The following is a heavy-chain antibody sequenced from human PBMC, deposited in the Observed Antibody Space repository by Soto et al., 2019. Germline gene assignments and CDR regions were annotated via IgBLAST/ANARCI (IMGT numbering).Heavy chain of an antibody. J-gene: IGHJ4*02. CDR1: GGTFSSYA. D-gene: IGHD3-16*01. CDR3: ARDCLGELFPGLLAH. CDR2: IIPIFGTA. Sequence: GASVKVSCKASGGTFSSYAISWVRQAPGQGLEWMGGIIPIFGTANYAQKFQGRGTITADESTSTAYMELSSLRCEDTAVYYCARDCLGELFPGLLAHWGQGTLVTVSS. V-gene: IGHV1-69*13.